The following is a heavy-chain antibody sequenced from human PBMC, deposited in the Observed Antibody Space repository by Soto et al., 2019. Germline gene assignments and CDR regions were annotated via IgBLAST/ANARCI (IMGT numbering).Heavy chain of an antibody. CDR1: RFTFSNYG. CDR3: ARDDIPGRAVAIYGMDV. J-gene: IGHJ6*02. Sequence: QVQLVESGGGVVQPGRSLRLSCAASRFTFSNYGMHWVRQAPGKGLEWVAVIWYDGSNKYYADSVKGRFTISRDNSKNTLYLQMNSLRAEDTAVYYCARDDIPGRAVAIYGMDVWGQGTPVTVSS. V-gene: IGHV3-33*01. CDR2: IWYDGSNK. D-gene: IGHD6-19*01.